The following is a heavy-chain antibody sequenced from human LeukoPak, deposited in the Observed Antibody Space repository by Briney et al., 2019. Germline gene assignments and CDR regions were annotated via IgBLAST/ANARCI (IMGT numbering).Heavy chain of an antibody. J-gene: IGHJ5*02. CDR1: GFTFSNAW. Sequence: GGSRRLSCVASGFTFSNAWMSWVRQAPEKGLEWVGRIKSKTGGGTIEYAAPVKGRFTISRDDSKNMVYLQMNSLKTEDTAVYYCTTLGFDPWGQGTLVSVSS. CDR3: TTLGFDP. V-gene: IGHV3-15*01. CDR2: IKSKTGGGTI.